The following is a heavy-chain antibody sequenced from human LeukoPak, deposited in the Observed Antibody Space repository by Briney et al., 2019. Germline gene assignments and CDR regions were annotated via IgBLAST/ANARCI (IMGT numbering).Heavy chain of an antibody. D-gene: IGHD3-16*02. Sequence: GGSLRLSCEGSGLSFSRYAMSWVRQAPGKGLEWVSGISGNGGKTYYADSVKGRLTISRDNSKNTLYLQMNSLRVDDTAAHYCAKLYYDYVWGSYRYYFFDSWGQGTLVTVSS. V-gene: IGHV3-23*01. J-gene: IGHJ4*02. CDR2: ISGNGGKT. CDR1: GLSFSRYA. CDR3: AKLYYDYVWGSYRYYFFDS.